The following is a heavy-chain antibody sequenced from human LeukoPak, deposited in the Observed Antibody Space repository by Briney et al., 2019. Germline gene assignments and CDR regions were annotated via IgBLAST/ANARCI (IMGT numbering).Heavy chain of an antibody. Sequence: PGGSLRLSCAASGFTFSSYGMHWVRQAPGKGLEWVAFIRYDGSNKYYADSVKGRFTISRDNSKNTLYLQMNSLRAEDTAVYYCAKTYSSGWYESGYFDYWAREPWSPSPQ. CDR3: AKTYSSGWYESGYFDY. V-gene: IGHV3-30*02. CDR2: IRYDGSNK. D-gene: IGHD6-19*01. J-gene: IGHJ4*02. CDR1: GFTFSSYG.